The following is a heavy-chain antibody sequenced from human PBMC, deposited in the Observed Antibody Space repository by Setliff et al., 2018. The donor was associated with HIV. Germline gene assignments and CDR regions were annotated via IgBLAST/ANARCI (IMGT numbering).Heavy chain of an antibody. D-gene: IGHD1-26*01. CDR2: IYDSGST. Sequence: SETLSLTCTVSSGSISSSSYYWCWIRQPPGKGLEWIGSIYDSGSTYYNPSLKSRVTISVDTSKYQFSLKLTSVTAADRAVYYCARHGRISGSYGGGGDYWGQGTLVTVSS. CDR3: ARHGRISGSYGGGGDY. J-gene: IGHJ4*02. CDR1: SGSISSSSYY. V-gene: IGHV4-39*01.